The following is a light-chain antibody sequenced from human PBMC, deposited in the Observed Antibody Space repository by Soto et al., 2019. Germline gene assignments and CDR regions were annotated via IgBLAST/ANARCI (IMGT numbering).Light chain of an antibody. V-gene: IGKV1-13*02. Sequence: IQLTQSPSSLSASVGDRVTITCQASQDIRSSLNWYQQKPGKAPKILIYDASSLESGVPSRFRGSGSGTEFTLTISSLQPDDFPTYYCQQFNSYSLTFGGGTKVDIK. CDR3: QQFNSYSLT. J-gene: IGKJ4*01. CDR1: QDIRSS. CDR2: DAS.